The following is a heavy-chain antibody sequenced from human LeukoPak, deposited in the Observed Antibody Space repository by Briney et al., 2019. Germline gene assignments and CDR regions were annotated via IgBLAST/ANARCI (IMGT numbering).Heavy chain of an antibody. V-gene: IGHV4-34*01. D-gene: IGHD4-23*01. Sequence: SETLSLTCAVYGGSSSGYYWSWIRQPPGKGLEWIGEINHSGSTNYNPSLKSRVTISVDTSKNQFSLKLSSVTAADTAVYYCGRIPSRTTVVTTDYWGQGTLVTVSS. J-gene: IGHJ4*02. CDR3: GRIPSRTTVVTTDY. CDR2: INHSGST. CDR1: GGSSSGYY.